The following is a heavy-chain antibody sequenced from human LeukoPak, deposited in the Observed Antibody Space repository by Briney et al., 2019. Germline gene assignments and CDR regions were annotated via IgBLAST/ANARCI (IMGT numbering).Heavy chain of an antibody. CDR1: GDSVSSNSAA. V-gene: IGHV6-1*01. Sequence: SQTLSLTCAISGDSVSSNSAAWNWIRQSPSRGLEWLGRTYYRSKWYNDYAVSVKGRITINPDTSKNQFSLQLNSVTPEDTAVYYCARDGGYSSSWYNAFDIWGQGTMVTVSS. CDR2: TYYRSKWYN. J-gene: IGHJ3*02. D-gene: IGHD6-13*01. CDR3: ARDGGYSSSWYNAFDI.